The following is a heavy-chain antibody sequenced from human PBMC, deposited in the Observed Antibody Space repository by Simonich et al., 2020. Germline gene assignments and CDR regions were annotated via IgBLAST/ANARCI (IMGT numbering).Heavy chain of an antibody. CDR3: ARHAGFAFDI. Sequence: QLQLQESGPGLVKPSETLSLTCTVSGGSISSSSYYWGWIRQPPGKGLEWIGSIYDSGRTNYNPSLKSRVTISVDTSKNQFSLKLSSVTAADTAVYYCARHAGFAFDIWGQGTMVTVSS. J-gene: IGHJ3*02. V-gene: IGHV4-39*01. CDR1: GGSISSSSYY. CDR2: IYDSGRT. D-gene: IGHD6-13*01.